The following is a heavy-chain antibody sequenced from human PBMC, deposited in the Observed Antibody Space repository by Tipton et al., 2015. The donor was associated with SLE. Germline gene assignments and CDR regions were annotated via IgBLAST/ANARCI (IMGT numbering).Heavy chain of an antibody. V-gene: IGHV4-38-2*02. CDR2: IYHSGST. CDR1: GCSISSGYY. D-gene: IGHD4-11*01. CDR3: ASPRTGYSNYVFDY. Sequence: TLSLTCTVSGCSISSGYYWGWIRQPPGKGLEWIGSIYHSGSTYYNPSLKSRVTISVDTSKNQFSLKLSSVTAADTAVYYCASPRTGYSNYVFDYWGQGTLVTVSS. J-gene: IGHJ4*02.